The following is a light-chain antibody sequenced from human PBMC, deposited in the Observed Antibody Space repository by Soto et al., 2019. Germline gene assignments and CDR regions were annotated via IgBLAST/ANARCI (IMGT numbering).Light chain of an antibody. J-gene: IGKJ5*01. CDR1: QSVNSN. V-gene: IGKV3-15*01. CDR3: QQYNNWPIT. CDR2: GAS. Sequence: SPATLSVSPGERATLSCRASQSVNSNLAWYQQKPGQAPRLLIYGASTTATGIPARFSGSGSGTEFTLTISSLQSEDFAIYYCQQYNNWPITFGQGTRLEIK.